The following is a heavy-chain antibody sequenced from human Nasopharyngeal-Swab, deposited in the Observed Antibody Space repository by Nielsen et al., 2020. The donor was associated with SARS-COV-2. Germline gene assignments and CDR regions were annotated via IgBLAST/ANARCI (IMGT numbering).Heavy chain of an antibody. CDR3: ARDRVVPAAMWAYYYYYGMDV. V-gene: IGHV4-31*02. D-gene: IGHD2-2*01. J-gene: IGHJ6*02. CDR2: IYYSGST. Sequence: WMRQSRGKGLEWIGYIYYSGSTYYNPSLKSRVTISVDTSKNQFSLKLSSVTAADTAVYYCARDRVVPAAMWAYYYYYGMDVWGQGTTVTVSS.